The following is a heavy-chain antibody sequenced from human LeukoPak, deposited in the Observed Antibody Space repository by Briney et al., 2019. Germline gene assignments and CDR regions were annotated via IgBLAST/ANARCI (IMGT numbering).Heavy chain of an antibody. CDR3: ARSGYCSSTSCYTPYNWFDP. CDR2: INPNSGGT. D-gene: IGHD2-2*02. Sequence: ASVKVSFKASGYTFTGYYMHWVRQAPGQGLEWMGWINPNSGGTNYAQKFQGWITMTRDTSISTACMELSRLRSDDTAVYYCARSGYCSSTSCYTPYNWFDPWGQGTLVTVSS. CDR1: GYTFTGYY. J-gene: IGHJ5*02. V-gene: IGHV1-2*04.